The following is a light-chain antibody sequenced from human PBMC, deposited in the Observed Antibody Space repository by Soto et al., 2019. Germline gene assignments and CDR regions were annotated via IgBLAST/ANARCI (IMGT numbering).Light chain of an antibody. J-gene: IGKJ3*01. CDR1: PGVYINS. CDR2: GAS. Sequence: EIVLAQSPDTQSVSPGERATLTYGASPGVYINSLAWNQQKIDQPPRLLIYGASTRATDVPYRFSGSGSGKDVVLPIGRLDPEDCAMYYCQQYGGLPFTFGPGSRVDIK. CDR3: QQYGGLPFT. V-gene: IGKV3-20*01.